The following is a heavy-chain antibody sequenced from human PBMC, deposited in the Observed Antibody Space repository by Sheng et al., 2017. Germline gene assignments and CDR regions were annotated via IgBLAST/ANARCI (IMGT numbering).Heavy chain of an antibody. Sequence: EVQLVESGGDIVQPGGSLRLSCTASGFTFSGFWMHWVRQAPGKGLVWISRVSSDGSTTDYADSVKDRFTIYRDNAKNTLYLQMTSLRGEDTAVYYCVRGGYGDDWFSWGQGTLVTVSS. D-gene: IGHD3-9*01. CDR3: VRGGYGDDWFS. CDR1: GFTFSGFW. J-gene: IGHJ5*02. V-gene: IGHV3-74*01. CDR2: VSSDGSTT.